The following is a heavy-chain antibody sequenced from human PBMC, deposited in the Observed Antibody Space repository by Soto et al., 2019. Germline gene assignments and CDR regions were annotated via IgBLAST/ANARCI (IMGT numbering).Heavy chain of an antibody. CDR2: IWYDESNK. D-gene: IGHD6-13*01. Sequence: QVQLVESGGGVVRPGRSLRLSCAASGFAFNRFGVHWVRQAPGKGLEWVAVIWYDESNKFYADSVKGRFSISRDNSKNTLYLQMNSLRAEDTAVYYCVRDDGVAAAGPYYYYAMDFWGQGTTVIVSS. V-gene: IGHV3-33*01. J-gene: IGHJ6*02. CDR3: VRDDGVAAAGPYYYYAMDF. CDR1: GFAFNRFG.